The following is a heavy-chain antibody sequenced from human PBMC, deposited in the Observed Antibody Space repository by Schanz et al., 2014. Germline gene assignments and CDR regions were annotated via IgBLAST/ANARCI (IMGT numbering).Heavy chain of an antibody. Sequence: EVQLVESGGGLVKPGGSLRLSCAASGFTFSDACMTWVRQAPGKGLEWVSSISSSSSYISYADSVKGRFTISRDNSKNALYLQMDRLRAEDTAVYYCARGIITMVRGGDVGAFDIWGQGTMVTVSS. V-gene: IGHV3-21*06. CDR2: ISSSSSYI. CDR1: GFTFSDAC. J-gene: IGHJ3*02. CDR3: ARGIITMVRGGDVGAFDI. D-gene: IGHD3-10*01.